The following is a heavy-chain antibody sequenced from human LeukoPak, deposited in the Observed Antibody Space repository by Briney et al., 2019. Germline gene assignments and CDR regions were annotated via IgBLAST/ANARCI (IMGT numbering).Heavy chain of an antibody. CDR2: IYYSGST. CDR3: ARDRGDYDSSGYYGYFDY. D-gene: IGHD3-22*01. V-gene: IGHV4-59*11. Sequence: SETLSLTCTVSGGSIRSLYWSWIRQPPGKGLEWIGYIYYSGSTNYNPSLKSRVTISVDTSKNQFSLKLSSVTAADTAVYYCARDRGDYDSSGYYGYFDYWGQGALVTVSS. J-gene: IGHJ4*02. CDR1: GGSIRSLY.